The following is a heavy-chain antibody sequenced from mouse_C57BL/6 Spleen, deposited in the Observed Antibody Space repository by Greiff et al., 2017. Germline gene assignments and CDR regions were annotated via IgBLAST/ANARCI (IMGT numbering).Heavy chain of an antibody. J-gene: IGHJ1*03. CDR1: GFSLTSYG. Sequence: VQLQQSGPGLVQPSQSLSITCTVSGFSLTSYGVHWVRQSPGKGLEWLGVIWSGGSTDYNAAFISRLSISKDNSKSQVFFKMTILQADDTAIYYCARTYGSSLYWYFDVWGTGTTVTVSS. CDR2: IWSGGST. V-gene: IGHV2-2*01. CDR3: ARTYGSSLYWYFDV. D-gene: IGHD1-1*01.